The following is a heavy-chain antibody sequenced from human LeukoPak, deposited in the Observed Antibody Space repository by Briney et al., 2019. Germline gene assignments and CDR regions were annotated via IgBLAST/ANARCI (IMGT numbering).Heavy chain of an antibody. CDR1: GFTFSNAW. CDR3: TTHDYGDYGIDY. CDR2: IKSKTDGGTT. V-gene: IGHV3-15*01. D-gene: IGHD4-17*01. Sequence: GGSLRLSCAASGFTFSNAWMSWVRQAPGKGLEWVGRIKSKTDGGTTDYAAPVKGRFTISRDDSKNTLYLQMNSLKTEDTVVYYCTTHDYGDYGIDYWGQGTLVTVSS. J-gene: IGHJ4*02.